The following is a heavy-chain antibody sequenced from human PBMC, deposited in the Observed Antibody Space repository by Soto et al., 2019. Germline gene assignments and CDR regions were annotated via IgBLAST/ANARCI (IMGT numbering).Heavy chain of an antibody. D-gene: IGHD6-13*01. J-gene: IGHJ4*02. CDR3: AKHTLFSDSWYEDY. Sequence: GGSLRLSCAASGFSFSSCAMSWVRQAPGKGLEWVSVISGSGRSTDYADSVKGRFTMSRDNSKNMVFLQMNSLSAEDTAVYYYAKHTLFSDSWYEDYWGQGTLVTVSS. V-gene: IGHV3-23*01. CDR1: GFSFSSCA. CDR2: ISGSGRST.